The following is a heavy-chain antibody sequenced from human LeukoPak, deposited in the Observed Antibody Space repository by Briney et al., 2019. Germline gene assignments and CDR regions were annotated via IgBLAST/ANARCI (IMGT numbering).Heavy chain of an antibody. CDR2: IYYSGNT. Sequence: SESLSLTCTVSGGSISSSTYYWGWIRQPPGKGLEWIGSIYYSGNTYYNPSLKSRITISVDTSKNQFSLKLSSVTAADTAVYYCAVSSTSISDYFDYWGQGTLVTVSS. J-gene: IGHJ4*02. D-gene: IGHD2-2*01. V-gene: IGHV4-39*07. CDR1: GGSISSSTYY. CDR3: AVSSTSISDYFDY.